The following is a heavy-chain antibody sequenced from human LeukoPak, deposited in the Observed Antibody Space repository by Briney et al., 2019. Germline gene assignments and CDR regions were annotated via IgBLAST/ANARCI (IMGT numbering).Heavy chain of an antibody. CDR2: FYYSGNT. J-gene: IGHJ4*02. CDR1: GXSISDYY. Sequence: SETLSLTCTVSGXSISDYYWSWIRQPPGKGLEWVGHFYYSGNTNYNPSLKSRVTISVDTSKNQFSLRLTSVTAADTAVYYCARHGWGVDWGQGTLVTVSS. D-gene: IGHD3-10*01. V-gene: IGHV4-59*08. CDR3: ARHGWGVD.